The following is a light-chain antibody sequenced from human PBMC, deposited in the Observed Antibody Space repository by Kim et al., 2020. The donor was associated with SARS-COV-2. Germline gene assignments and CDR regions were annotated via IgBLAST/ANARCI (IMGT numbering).Light chain of an antibody. CDR2: DTS. J-gene: IGKJ3*01. V-gene: IGKV1-33*01. CDR1: QDISNS. CDR3: RHYDNLRLMS. Sequence: DIPVPQSPSSLSASVGDRVTITCQASQDISNSASWYQQKPGKAPQILVYDTSKLQTGAPSRCSSSGSGTDYTFTINSLQPEDIATNYCRHYDNLRLMSFGPGTKVDIK.